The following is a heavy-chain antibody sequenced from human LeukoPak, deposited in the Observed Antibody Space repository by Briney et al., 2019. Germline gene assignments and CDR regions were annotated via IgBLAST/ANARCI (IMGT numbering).Heavy chain of an antibody. CDR3: VRQQTPHGNFDY. J-gene: IGHJ4*02. CDR2: IGTAGDT. Sequence: GGSLRLSCETSGFTLSSYAMHWVRQATGKGLEWVSAIGTAGDTYYPGSVKGRFTISRENAKNSLSLQMNSLRAEDTAVYYCVRQQTPHGNFDYWGQGTLVTVSS. D-gene: IGHD1-26*01. V-gene: IGHV3-13*01. CDR1: GFTLSSYA.